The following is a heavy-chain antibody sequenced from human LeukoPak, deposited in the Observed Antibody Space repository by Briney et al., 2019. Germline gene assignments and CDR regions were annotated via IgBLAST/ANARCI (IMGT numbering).Heavy chain of an antibody. CDR2: VYAGGNT. D-gene: IGHD3-3*01. J-gene: IGHJ4*02. V-gene: IGHV4-4*07. CDR1: GGSITFYY. Sequence: PSETLSLTCTVSGGSITFYYWTWIRQSVGKGLEWIGRVYAGGNTNYNPSLKSRTTLSIDTSKNEFSLMLTSVTAADTAIYYCARDSRYHDFWSGYVDYWGQGILVTVSS. CDR3: ARDSRYHDFWSGYVDY.